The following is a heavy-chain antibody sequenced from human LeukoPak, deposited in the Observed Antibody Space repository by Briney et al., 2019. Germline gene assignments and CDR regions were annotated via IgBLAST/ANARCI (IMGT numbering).Heavy chain of an antibody. CDR1: GGSISSSSYY. V-gene: IGHV4-39*07. D-gene: IGHD5-18*01. CDR3: ARTTEGGYTYGYFYYYYMDV. Sequence: SETLSLTCTVSGGSISSSSYYWGWIRQPPGKGLEWIGSIYYSGSTNYNPSLKSRVTISVDTSKNQFSLKLTSVTAADTAVYYRARTTEGGYTYGYFYYYYMDVWGKGTTVTISS. J-gene: IGHJ6*03. CDR2: IYYSGST.